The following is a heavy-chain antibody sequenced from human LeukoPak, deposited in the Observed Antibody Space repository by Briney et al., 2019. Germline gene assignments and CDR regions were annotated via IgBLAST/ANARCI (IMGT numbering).Heavy chain of an antibody. CDR3: ANEQVGEDWFDP. CDR1: GFTFSSYG. CDR2: ISYDGSNK. V-gene: IGHV3-30*18. D-gene: IGHD3-10*01. Sequence: GGSLRLSCAASGFTFSSYGMHWVRQAPGKGLEWVAVISYDGSNKYYADSVKGRFTISRDNSKNTLYLQMNSLRAEDTAVYYRANEQVGEDWFDPWGQGTLVTVSS. J-gene: IGHJ5*02.